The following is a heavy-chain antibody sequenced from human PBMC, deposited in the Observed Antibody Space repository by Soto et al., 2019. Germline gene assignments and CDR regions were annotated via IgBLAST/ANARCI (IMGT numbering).Heavy chain of an antibody. D-gene: IGHD3-9*01. V-gene: IGHV1-69*06. J-gene: IGHJ5*02. CDR1: GGTFSSYA. CDR2: TIPIFGTA. CDR3: ARALGPRGATLPGYTFDP. Sequence: SVKVSCKASGGTFSSYAISWVRQAPGQGLEWMGGTIPIFGTANYAQKFQGRVTITADKSTSTAYMELSSLRSEDTAVYYCARALGPRGATLPGYTFDPWGQGTLVTVSS.